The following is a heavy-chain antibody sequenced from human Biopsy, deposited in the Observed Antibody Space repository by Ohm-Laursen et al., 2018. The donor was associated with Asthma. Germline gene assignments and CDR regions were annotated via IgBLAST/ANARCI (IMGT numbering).Heavy chain of an antibody. D-gene: IGHD3-10*01. CDR3: ARGLDYSGRSGFDY. CDR2: MSYDGSIK. Sequence: SSLRLSCAASGFTFSSYGMDWVRQAPGKGLEWLALMSYDGSIKDYADSVKGRFTISRDNSMNTLYPHMNSLRVEDTAVYYCARGLDYSGRSGFDYWGQGTLVTVSS. CDR1: GFTFSSYG. J-gene: IGHJ4*02. V-gene: IGHV3-30*12.